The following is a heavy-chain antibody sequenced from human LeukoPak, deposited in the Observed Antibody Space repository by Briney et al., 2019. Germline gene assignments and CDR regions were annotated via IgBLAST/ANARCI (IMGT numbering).Heavy chain of an antibody. CDR3: ATVGASHYGDWYFDY. CDR1: VYSVSRDYY. Sequence: SETLSLTCTVSVYSVSRDYYWGWIRQPPGKGLEWIGNVDPSGNTYYNPSLKSRATISLDTSKQHFSLKLTSLTPADTAVYYRATVGASHYGDWYFDYWGQGTLVTVSS. CDR2: VDPSGNT. D-gene: IGHD4-17*01. V-gene: IGHV4-38-2*02. J-gene: IGHJ4*02.